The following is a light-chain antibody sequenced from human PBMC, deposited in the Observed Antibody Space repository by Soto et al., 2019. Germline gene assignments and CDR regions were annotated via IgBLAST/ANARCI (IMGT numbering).Light chain of an antibody. CDR2: KAS. J-gene: IGKJ1*01. Sequence: IQLTQSPSFLSASVGDRVTITCRASQGISSYLAWYQQKPGKAPKLLIYKASTLESAVPSRFSGSGSGTEFTLTISTLQPDDFATYYCQQYNSYSRTFGQGTKVDI. CDR1: QGISSY. V-gene: IGKV1-5*03. CDR3: QQYNSYSRT.